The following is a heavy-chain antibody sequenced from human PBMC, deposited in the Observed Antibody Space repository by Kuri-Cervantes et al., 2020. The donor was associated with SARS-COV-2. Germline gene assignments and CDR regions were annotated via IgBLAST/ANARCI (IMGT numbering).Heavy chain of an antibody. D-gene: IGHD3-10*01. V-gene: IGHV3-30*18. J-gene: IGHJ6*02. CDR1: GFTFSSYG. CDR2: ISYDGSNK. CDR3: AKDSLLWFGETYYYYYGMDV. Sequence: GESLKISCAASGFTFSSYGMHWVRQAPGKGLEWVAVISYDGSNKYYADSVKGRFTISGDNSKNTLYLQMNSLRAEDTAVYYCAKDSLLWFGETYYYYYGMDVWGHGTTVTVSS.